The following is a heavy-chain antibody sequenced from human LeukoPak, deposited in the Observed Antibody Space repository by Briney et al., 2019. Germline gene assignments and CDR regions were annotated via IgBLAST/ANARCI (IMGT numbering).Heavy chain of an antibody. CDR3: ARVIEVNDTYFDP. CDR2: LHPNGGV. V-gene: IGHV4-4*07. D-gene: IGHD3-22*01. J-gene: IGHJ5*02. CDR1: SDSFSLYY. Sequence: SETLSLTCNVSSDSFSLYYWSWIRQPAGKGLEWIGRLHPNGGVNYNPSLRSRVTLSGDTSKKQVFLRLTAVTAADTAVYYCARVIEVNDTYFDPWGQGIPVTVTS.